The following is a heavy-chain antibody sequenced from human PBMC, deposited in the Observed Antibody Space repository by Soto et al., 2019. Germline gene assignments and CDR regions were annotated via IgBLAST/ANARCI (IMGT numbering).Heavy chain of an antibody. D-gene: IGHD3-10*01. CDR1: GFTFSSYG. CDR2: ISYDGSNK. V-gene: IGHV3-30*18. Sequence: QVQLVESGGGVVQPGRSLRLSCAASGFTFSSYGMHWVRQAPGKGLEWVAVISYDGSNKYYADSVKGRFTISRDNSKNTLYLQMNSLRAEDTAVYYCAKDAGDGSGSYYGMDVWGQGTTVTVSS. CDR3: AKDAGDGSGSYYGMDV. J-gene: IGHJ6*02.